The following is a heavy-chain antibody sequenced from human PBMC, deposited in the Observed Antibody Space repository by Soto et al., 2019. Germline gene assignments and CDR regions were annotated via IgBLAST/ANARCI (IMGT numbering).Heavy chain of an antibody. D-gene: IGHD6-13*01. Sequence: ESLTISCKGSGYSFTSYWIGWVRQMPGKGLEWMGIIYPGDSDTRYSPSFQGQVTISADKSISTAYLQWSSLKASDTAMYYCARHQHSSSWQRNYGMDVWGQGTTVTVSS. J-gene: IGHJ6*02. CDR2: IYPGDSDT. CDR3: ARHQHSSSWQRNYGMDV. V-gene: IGHV5-51*01. CDR1: GYSFTSYW.